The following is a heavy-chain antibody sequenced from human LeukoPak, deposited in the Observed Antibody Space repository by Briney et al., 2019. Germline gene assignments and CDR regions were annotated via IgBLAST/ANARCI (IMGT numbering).Heavy chain of an antibody. CDR1: GYTFTGYY. D-gene: IGHD3-10*01. J-gene: IGHJ6*02. CDR2: VKPNSGGT. V-gene: IGHV1-2*02. CDR3: ARDPDDSGSSPRYYYGIDV. Sequence: ASVKISCKASGYTFTGYYMNWGRRAPAQGLEWRGWVKPNSGGTNYEQKVQCRVARTRDTSISTAYMELSRLRSDDTAVYYCARDPDDSGSSPRYYYGIDVWGQGTTVTVSS.